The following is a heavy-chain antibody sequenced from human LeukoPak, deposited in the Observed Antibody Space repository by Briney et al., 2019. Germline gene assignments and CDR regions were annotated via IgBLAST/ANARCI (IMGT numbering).Heavy chain of an antibody. V-gene: IGHV3-21*01. Sequence: GGSLRLSCAASGFTFSSYSMNWVRQVPGKGLEWVSSISSSSSYIYYADSVKGRFTISRDNAKNSLYLQMNSLRAEDTAVYYCASTGYSYGYSLDYWGQGTLVTVSS. D-gene: IGHD5-18*01. CDR1: GFTFSSYS. CDR2: ISSSSSYI. CDR3: ASTGYSYGYSLDY. J-gene: IGHJ4*02.